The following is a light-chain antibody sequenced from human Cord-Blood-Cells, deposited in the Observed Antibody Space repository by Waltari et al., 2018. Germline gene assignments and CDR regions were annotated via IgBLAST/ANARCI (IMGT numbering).Light chain of an antibody. CDR3: QAWDSSTASYV. V-gene: IGLV3-1*01. Sequence: SYDLTQPPSVSVSPSHTATHTCSGDNLGDNNAFRYQQKPGHSALLVIYADSKWPSGIPERFAGSNSGNTATLTISGTQAMDEADYYCQAWDSSTASYVFGAGTKVTVL. CDR2: ADS. CDR1: NLGDNN. J-gene: IGLJ1*01.